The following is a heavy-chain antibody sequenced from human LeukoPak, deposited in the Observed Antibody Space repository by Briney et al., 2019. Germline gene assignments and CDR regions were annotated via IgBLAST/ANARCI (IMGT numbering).Heavy chain of an antibody. CDR1: GYTFTGYY. CDR2: INPSGGST. V-gene: IGHV1-46*01. D-gene: IGHD3-22*01. J-gene: IGHJ4*02. CDR3: AGAPYYYDSSGDLYYFDY. Sequence: ASVKVSCKASGYTFTGYYMHWVRQAPGQGLEWMGIINPSGGSTSYAQKFQGRVTMTRDTSTSTVYMELSSLRSEDTAVYYCAGAPYYYDSSGDLYYFDYWGQGTLVTVSS.